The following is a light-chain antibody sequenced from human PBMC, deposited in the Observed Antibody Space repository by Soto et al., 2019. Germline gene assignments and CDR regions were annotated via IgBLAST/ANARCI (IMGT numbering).Light chain of an antibody. V-gene: IGKV3-20*01. J-gene: IGKJ1*01. CDR3: QKYGSSPRT. CDR1: QSVSSNY. Sequence: ETVLTQSPGTLSLSPGERATLSCRASQSVSSNYLAWFQQKSGQAPRLLIYGASSRGTGIPDRFSGSGSGSDLQLSISRLEPEDFAVYYCQKYGSSPRTFGQGTKVEIK. CDR2: GAS.